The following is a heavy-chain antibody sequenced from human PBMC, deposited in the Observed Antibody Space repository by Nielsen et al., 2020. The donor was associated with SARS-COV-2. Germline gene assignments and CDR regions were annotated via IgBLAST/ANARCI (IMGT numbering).Heavy chain of an antibody. CDR2: IYYSGST. V-gene: IGHV4-59*08. J-gene: IGHJ6*02. Sequence: SETLSLTCTVSGGSISSYYWSWIRQPPGKGLEWIGYIYYSGSTNYNPSLKSRVTISVDTSKNQFSLKLSSVTAADTAVYYCARGRYDFWSGYSMDVWGQGTTVTVSS. CDR3: ARGRYDFWSGYSMDV. D-gene: IGHD3-3*01. CDR1: GGSISSYY.